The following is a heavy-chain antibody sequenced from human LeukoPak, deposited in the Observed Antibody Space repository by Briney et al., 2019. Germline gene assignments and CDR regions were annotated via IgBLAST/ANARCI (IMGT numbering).Heavy chain of an antibody. J-gene: IGHJ5*02. Sequence: GASVKVSCKASGYTFTGHYMNWVRQAPGQGLEWMGWINPNSGATKYAQNFQGRVTMTRDTSISTAYMELSRLRSDDTAVYYCARDPITSGILTDWFDPWGQGTLVIVSS. CDR1: GYTFTGHY. CDR3: ARDPITSGILTDWFDP. V-gene: IGHV1-2*02. CDR2: INPNSGAT. D-gene: IGHD1-26*01.